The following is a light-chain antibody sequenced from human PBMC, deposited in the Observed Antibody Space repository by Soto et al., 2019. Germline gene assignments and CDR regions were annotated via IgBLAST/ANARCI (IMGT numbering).Light chain of an antibody. CDR1: QSVRSN. CDR2: YAS. Sequence: EIVMTQSPATLSVSPGERVTLSCRASQSVRSNLAWYQQKPGQAPKLLIYYASSRATGIPARFSGSGSGTEFTLTISSLQSEDSAVYYCQQYNDWPPLTFGGGTKLEIK. J-gene: IGKJ4*01. V-gene: IGKV3-15*01. CDR3: QQYNDWPPLT.